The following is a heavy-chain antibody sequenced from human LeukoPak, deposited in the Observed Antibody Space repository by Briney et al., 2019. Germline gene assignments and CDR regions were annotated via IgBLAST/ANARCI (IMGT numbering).Heavy chain of an antibody. CDR3: ARERHYGDYVNDIDY. J-gene: IGHJ4*02. V-gene: IGHV1-2*02. CDR2: INPNSGGT. D-gene: IGHD4-17*01. Sequence: ASVKVSCKASGYTFTVYYMHWVRQAPGQGLEWMGWINPNSGGTNYAQKFQGRVTMTRDTSISTAYMELSRLRSDDTAVYYCARERHYGDYVNDIDYWGQGTLVTVSS. CDR1: GYTFTVYY.